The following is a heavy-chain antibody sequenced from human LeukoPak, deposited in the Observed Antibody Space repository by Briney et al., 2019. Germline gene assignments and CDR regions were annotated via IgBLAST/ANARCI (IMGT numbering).Heavy chain of an antibody. J-gene: IGHJ4*02. V-gene: IGHV4-59*01. D-gene: IGHD5-18*01. CDR2: IYYSGST. CDR1: GGSISSYY. Sequence: PSETLSLTCTVSGGSISSYYWSWIRQPPGKGLEWIGYIYYSGSTNYNPSLKSRVTISVDTSKNQFSLKLSSVTAADTAVYYCARGLQYSFDYWGQGTLVTVSS. CDR3: ARGLQYSFDY.